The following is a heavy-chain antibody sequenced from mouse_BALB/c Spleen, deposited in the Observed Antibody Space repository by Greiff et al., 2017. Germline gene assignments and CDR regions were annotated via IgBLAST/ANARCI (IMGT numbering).Heavy chain of an antibody. CDR1: GFTFTDYY. J-gene: IGHJ2*01. CDR3: ARSGYYFDY. Sequence: EVKLVESGGGLVQPWGSLRLSCATSGFTFTDYYMSWVRQPPGKALEWLGFFRNKANGYTTEYSASVKGRFTISRDNSQSIFYLQMNTLRAEDSATYYCARSGYYFDYWGQGTTLTVSS. D-gene: IGHD1-3*01. V-gene: IGHV7-3*02. CDR2: FRNKANGYTT.